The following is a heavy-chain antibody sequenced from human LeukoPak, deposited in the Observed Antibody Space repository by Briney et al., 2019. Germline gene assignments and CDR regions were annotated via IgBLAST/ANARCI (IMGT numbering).Heavy chain of an antibody. Sequence: SETLSLTCAVSGGSISGGDYYWSWIRRQYPGKGLECIGYIYYIGSTYYKPSLKSRLTMSEDTSKNQFSLNLNSVTAADTAVYYCARDTKLGYCSSTSCYSDDAFDIWGQGTMVTVSS. V-gene: IGHV4-31*11. CDR1: GGSISGGDYY. J-gene: IGHJ3*02. CDR3: ARDTKLGYCSSTSCYSDDAFDI. D-gene: IGHD2-2*01. CDR2: IYYIGST.